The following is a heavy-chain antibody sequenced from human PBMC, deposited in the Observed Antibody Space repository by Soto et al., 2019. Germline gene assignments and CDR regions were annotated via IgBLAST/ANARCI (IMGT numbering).Heavy chain of an antibody. J-gene: IGHJ6*02. V-gene: IGHV3-30*18. Sequence: LRFSCAASGFTFSSYGMHWIRQAPGKGLEWVAVISYDGSNKYYADSVKGRFTISRDNSKNTLYLQMNSLRAEDTAVYYCAKFSTTVSHYYYGMDVWGQGTTVTVSS. CDR1: GFTFSSYG. CDR2: ISYDGSNK. D-gene: IGHD4-17*01. CDR3: AKFSTTVSHYYYGMDV.